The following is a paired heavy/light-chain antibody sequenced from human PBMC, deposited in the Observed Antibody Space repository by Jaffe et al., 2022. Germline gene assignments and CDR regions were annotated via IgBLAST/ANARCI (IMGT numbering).Light chain of an antibody. CDR2: GDN. Sequence: SYELTQPPSVSVSPGQTARITCSGDALPKQYIYWYQQRPGQAPVLVIYGDNERPSGIPERFSGSSSGTTVTLTISGVQAEDEADYYCQSADSGGTYWVFGGGTKLTVL. V-gene: IGLV3-25*03. CDR3: QSADSGGTYWV. CDR1: ALPKQY. J-gene: IGLJ3*02.
Heavy chain of an antibody. V-gene: IGHV5-51*03. CDR2: IYPGDSDT. Sequence: EVQLVQSGAEVKKPGESLKISCKGSGYSFTSSWIGWVRQMSGKGLEWMGVIYPGDSDTRYSPSFQGQVTISADKSIRTAYLQWSSLKASDTAMYYCVRLGYCSGGSCLAFDIWGQGTMVTVSS. D-gene: IGHD2-15*01. J-gene: IGHJ3*02. CDR1: GYSFTSSW. CDR3: VRLGYCSGGSCLAFDI.